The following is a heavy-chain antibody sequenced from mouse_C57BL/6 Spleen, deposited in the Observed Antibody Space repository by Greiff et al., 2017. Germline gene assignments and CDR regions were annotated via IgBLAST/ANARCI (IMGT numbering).Heavy chain of an antibody. V-gene: IGHV1-4*01. CDR1: GYTFTSYT. J-gene: IGHJ4*01. CDR2: INPSSGYT. Sequence: QVQLQQSGAELARPGASVKMSCKASGYTFTSYTMHWVKQRPGQGLEWIGYINPSSGYTKYNQKFKDKVTLTADKSSSTAYMQLSSLTSEDSAVYYGAGGSSHAMDYWGQGTSVTVSS. CDR3: AGGSSHAMDY. D-gene: IGHD1-1*01.